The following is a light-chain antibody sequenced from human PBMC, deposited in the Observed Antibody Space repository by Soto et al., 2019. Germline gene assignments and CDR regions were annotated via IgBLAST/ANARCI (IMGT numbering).Light chain of an antibody. CDR2: AAS. V-gene: IGKV1-39*01. J-gene: IGKJ1*01. CDR1: QFVSNY. Sequence: DIPMTQSPSSLSASVGDRVTITCRASQFVSNYLNWYQQKPGKAPNLLIYAASSLQSGVPSRFSGSRSGTDFTLTISSLQPEDFATYYCQQSYSAWTFGQGTKVEIK. CDR3: QQSYSAWT.